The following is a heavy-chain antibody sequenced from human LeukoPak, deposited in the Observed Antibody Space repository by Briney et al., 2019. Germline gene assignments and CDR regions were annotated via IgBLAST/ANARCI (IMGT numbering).Heavy chain of an antibody. CDR3: AKSTGGGTAAAGTQYFQH. CDR1: GFTFSSYA. CDR2: ISGSGGST. V-gene: IGHV3-23*01. Sequence: PGGSLRLSCAASGFTFSSYAMSWVRQAPGKGLEWVSAISGSGGSTYYADSVKGRFTISRDNSKNTLYLQMNSLRAEDTAVYYCAKSTGGGTAAAGTQYFQHWGQGTLVTVSS. D-gene: IGHD6-13*01. J-gene: IGHJ1*01.